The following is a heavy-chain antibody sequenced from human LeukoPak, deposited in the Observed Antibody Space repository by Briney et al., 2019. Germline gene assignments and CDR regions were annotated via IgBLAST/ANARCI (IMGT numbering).Heavy chain of an antibody. CDR3: ARARWPRGSWFDP. D-gene: IGHD2-15*01. V-gene: IGHV4-34*01. J-gene: IGHJ5*02. Sequence: SETLSVTCAVYGGSFSGYYWSWIRQPPGKGLEWIGEINHSGSTNYNPSLKSRVTISVDTSKNQFSLKLSSVTAADTAVYYCARARWPRGSWFDPWGQGTLVTVSS. CDR1: GGSFSGYY. CDR2: INHSGST.